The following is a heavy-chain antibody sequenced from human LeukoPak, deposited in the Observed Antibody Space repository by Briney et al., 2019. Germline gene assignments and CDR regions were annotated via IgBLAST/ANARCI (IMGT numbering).Heavy chain of an antibody. CDR2: ISYDGSNK. CDR3: AKDAMITFGGGYYFDY. Sequence: GGSLRLSCAASGFTFSDYAMHWVRQAPGKGLEWVAVISYDGSNKYYADSVKGRFTISRDNSKNTLYLQMNSLRAEDTAVYYCAKDAMITFGGGYYFDYWGQGTLVTVSS. CDR1: GFTFSDYA. D-gene: IGHD3-16*01. J-gene: IGHJ4*02. V-gene: IGHV3-30*18.